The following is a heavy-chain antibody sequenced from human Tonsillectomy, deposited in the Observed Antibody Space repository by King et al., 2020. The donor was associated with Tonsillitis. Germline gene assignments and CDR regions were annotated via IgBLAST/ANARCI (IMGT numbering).Heavy chain of an antibody. Sequence: VQLVESGGGVVQPGRSLRLSCAASGFIFSSYAMHWVRQAPGKRLEWVAARSFDGGNKFYADSVKGRFTISRDNSKNTLYLQMNILGVEDTAVYYCARSIAAADQADFWGQGTLVTVSS. CDR3: ARSIAAADQADF. D-gene: IGHD6-13*01. V-gene: IGHV3-30*04. J-gene: IGHJ4*02. CDR1: GFIFSSYA. CDR2: RSFDGGNK.